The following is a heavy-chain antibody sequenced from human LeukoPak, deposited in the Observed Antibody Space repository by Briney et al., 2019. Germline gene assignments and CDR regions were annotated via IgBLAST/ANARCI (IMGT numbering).Heavy chain of an antibody. V-gene: IGHV3-11*01. CDR1: GFTFSDYY. D-gene: IGHD2-2*01. CDR2: ISSSGSTI. CDR3: ARASSSTSFYYYGMDV. Sequence: PGGSLRLSCAASGFTFSDYYMSWIRQAPGKGLEWVSYISSSGSTIYYADSVKGRFTISRDNAKNSLYLQMNSLRAEDTAVYYCARASSSTSFYYYGMDVWGQGTTVTVSS. J-gene: IGHJ6*02.